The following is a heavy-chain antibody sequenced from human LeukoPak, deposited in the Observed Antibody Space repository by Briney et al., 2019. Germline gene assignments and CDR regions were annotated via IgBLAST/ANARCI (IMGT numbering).Heavy chain of an antibody. CDR2: ISYDGSNK. V-gene: IGHV3-30*03. Sequence: PGGSLRLSCAASGFTFSSYGMHWVRQAPGRGLEWVAVISYDGSNKYYADSVKGRFTISRDNAKNSLYLQMSSLRADDTAVYYCARGQWQFDLWGQGTLVTVSS. CDR1: GFTFSSYG. CDR3: ARGQWQFDL. J-gene: IGHJ5*02. D-gene: IGHD6-19*01.